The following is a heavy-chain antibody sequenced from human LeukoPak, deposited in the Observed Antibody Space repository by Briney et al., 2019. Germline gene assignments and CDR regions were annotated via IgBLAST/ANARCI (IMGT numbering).Heavy chain of an antibody. J-gene: IGHJ4*02. CDR1: GGSISSYY. CDR3: ARDSEEWLGYFDY. CDR2: ISTSGST. Sequence: SETLSLTCTVSGGSISSYYWSWIRQPAGKGLEWIGRISTSGSTNYNPSLKSRVSMSADTPKNQFSLKLRSVTAADTAVYYCARDSEEWLGYFDYWGQGTLVTVSS. V-gene: IGHV4-4*07. D-gene: IGHD6-19*01.